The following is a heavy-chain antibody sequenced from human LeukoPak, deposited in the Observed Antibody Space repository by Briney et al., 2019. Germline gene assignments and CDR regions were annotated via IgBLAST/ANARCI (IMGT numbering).Heavy chain of an antibody. CDR2: ISYDGRNE. J-gene: IGHJ4*02. Sequence: GGSLRLSCAASGFTFSIYAIHWVRQAPGKGLEWVAVISYDGRNEYYADSVKGRFTISRDNSKNTLYLQMNSLRAEDTAVYYCARDIGRVGTTLGKYWGQGTLVTVSS. CDR3: ARDIGRVGTTLGKY. D-gene: IGHD1-26*01. CDR1: GFTFSIYA. V-gene: IGHV3-30-3*01.